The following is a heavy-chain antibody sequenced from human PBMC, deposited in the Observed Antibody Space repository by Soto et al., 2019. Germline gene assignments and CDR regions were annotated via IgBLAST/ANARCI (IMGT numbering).Heavy chain of an antibody. D-gene: IGHD3-3*01. J-gene: IGHJ4*02. CDR1: GGSFSGYY. CDR2: INHSGST. V-gene: IGHV4-34*01. CDR3: ARGPALYDFWSGYYRSLFDY. Sequence: QVQLQQWGAGLLKPSETLSLTCAVYGGSFSGYYWSWIRQPPGKGLEWIGEINHSGSTNYNPSLKSRVTISVDTSKNQFSLKLSSVTAADTAVYYCARGPALYDFWSGYYRSLFDYWGQGTLVTVSS.